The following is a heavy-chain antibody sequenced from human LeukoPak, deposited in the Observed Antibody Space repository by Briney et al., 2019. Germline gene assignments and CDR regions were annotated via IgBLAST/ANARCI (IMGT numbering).Heavy chain of an antibody. D-gene: IGHD6-19*01. V-gene: IGHV3-74*01. CDR1: GFTFSTYW. Sequence: GGSLRLSCAASGFTFSTYWMHWVRQAPGKGLVWVSLINTDGSRTSYADSVRGRFTISRDNAKNTLYPQVNSLRAEDTAVYYCVQFSEDYWGQGILVTVSS. CDR3: VQFSEDY. J-gene: IGHJ4*02. CDR2: INTDGSRT.